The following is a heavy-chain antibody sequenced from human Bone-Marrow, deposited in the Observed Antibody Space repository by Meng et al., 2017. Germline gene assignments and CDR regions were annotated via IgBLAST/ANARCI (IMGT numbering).Heavy chain of an antibody. Sequence: GESLKISCAASGFTFSSYVMHWVRQAPGKGLEWVAVISYDGSNKYYADSVKGRFTISRDNSKNTLYLQMNSLRAEDTAVYYCAKDRAAAIAVAGTDAFDIWGQGTMVTVSS. J-gene: IGHJ3*02. CDR1: GFTFSSYV. V-gene: IGHV3-30*07. CDR3: AKDRAAAIAVAGTDAFDI. D-gene: IGHD6-19*01. CDR2: ISYDGSNK.